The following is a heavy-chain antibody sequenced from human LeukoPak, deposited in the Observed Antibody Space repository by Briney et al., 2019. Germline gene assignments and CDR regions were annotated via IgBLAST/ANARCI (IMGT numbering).Heavy chain of an antibody. J-gene: IGHJ6*03. Sequence: SETLSLTCSVSGDSVSISQYYWGWIRHPPGEGLEWVGNVYYTGSTYYNPSLRSRVTMSVDTSKNQFSLKMSSVTAADTAVYYCGTVTTPALGYYYYYMDVWGKGTTVTVSS. CDR1: GDSVSISQYY. CDR3: GTVTTPALGYYYYYMDV. CDR2: VYYTGST. V-gene: IGHV4-39*01. D-gene: IGHD4-17*01.